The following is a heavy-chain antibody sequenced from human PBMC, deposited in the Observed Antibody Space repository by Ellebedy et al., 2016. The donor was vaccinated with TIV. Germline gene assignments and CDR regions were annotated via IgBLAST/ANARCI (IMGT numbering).Heavy chain of an antibody. Sequence: AASVKVSCKASGYTFTSYYMHWVRQAPGQGLEWMGIINPSGGSTSYAQKLEGRVTMTRDTSTSTVYMELNSLRSEDTAVYYCAREGSTTMTTFDHWGQGTLVTASS. V-gene: IGHV1-46*04. D-gene: IGHD4-17*01. CDR3: AREGSTTMTTFDH. CDR1: GYTFTSYY. J-gene: IGHJ4*02. CDR2: INPSGGST.